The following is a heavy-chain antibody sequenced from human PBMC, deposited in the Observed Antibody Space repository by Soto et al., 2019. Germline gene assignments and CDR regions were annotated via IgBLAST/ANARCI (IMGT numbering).Heavy chain of an antibody. D-gene: IGHD2-15*01. J-gene: IGHJ4*02. CDR2: IYYSGST. CDR1: GGSISSGGYY. V-gene: IGHV4-39*01. CDR3: ARRGVFCSGGSGYSPALDF. Sequence: SETLSLTCSVSGGSISSGGYYWGWISQPPGKGLEWIGSIYYSGSTYYNSSLKSRVTISVDTSKNQFSLKLSSVTAADTAADYCARRGVFCSGGSGYSPALDFWGKGTLVPVSS.